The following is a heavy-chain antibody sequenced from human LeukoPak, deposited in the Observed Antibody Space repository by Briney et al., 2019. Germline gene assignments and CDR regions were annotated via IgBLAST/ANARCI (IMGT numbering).Heavy chain of an antibody. Sequence: PGGSLRLSCAASGFTFSSYWMSWVRQAPGKGLEWVANIKQDGSEKYYVDSVKGRFTISRDNAKNSLYLQMSSLRAEDTAVYFCTRAPGTGPLTVRWSGPFDIWGQGTMVTVSS. V-gene: IGHV3-7*01. CDR2: IKQDGSEK. J-gene: IGHJ3*02. CDR1: GFTFSSYW. CDR3: TRAPGTGPLTVRWSGPFDI. D-gene: IGHD3-3*01.